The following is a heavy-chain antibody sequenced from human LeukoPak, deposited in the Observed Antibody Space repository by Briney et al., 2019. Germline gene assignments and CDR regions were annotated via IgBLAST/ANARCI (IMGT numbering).Heavy chain of an antibody. CDR1: GFTFTNYG. CDR2: IRYDETKE. CDR3: AKAAVATGYHYTYYMDV. V-gene: IGHV3-30*02. D-gene: IGHD1-1*01. Sequence: GRSLRLSCATSGFTFTNYGLHWVRQAPGQGLEWGAFIRYDETKEFYADSVKGRFTVSRDNSKSTLYLQMNSLRPEDTGVYCCAKAAVATGYHYTYYMDVWGKGTTVTIS. J-gene: IGHJ6*03.